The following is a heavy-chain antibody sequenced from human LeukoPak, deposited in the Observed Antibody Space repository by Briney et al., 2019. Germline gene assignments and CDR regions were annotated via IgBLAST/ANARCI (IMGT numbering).Heavy chain of an antibody. D-gene: IGHD2-15*01. V-gene: IGHV1-2*02. CDR3: ARSGVVAATHPLNY. CDR2: INPNSGGT. J-gene: IGHJ4*02. CDR1: GYTFAGYF. Sequence: GASVKVSCKTSGYTFAGYFVHWVRQAPGQGLEWMGWINPNSGGTNYTQNFQGRVTITRDTSITTAYMELSRLTSDDTALYYCARSGVVAATHPLNYWGQGTLVTVSS.